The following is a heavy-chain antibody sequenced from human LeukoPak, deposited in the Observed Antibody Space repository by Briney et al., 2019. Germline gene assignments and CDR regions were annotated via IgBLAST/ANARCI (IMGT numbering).Heavy chain of an antibody. D-gene: IGHD1-1*01. CDR2: IDHTGST. J-gene: IGHJ4*02. CDR3: ARDRGTWNDDGFDY. V-gene: IGHV4-34*01. Sequence: SETLSLTCAVYGASFTEYYWSWIRQPPGKGLEWIGEIDHTGSTNYNPSLKTRVTISVDTSNKHFSLRLNSVTAADTAVYYCARDRGTWNDDGFDYWGQGTLVTVSS. CDR1: GASFTEYY.